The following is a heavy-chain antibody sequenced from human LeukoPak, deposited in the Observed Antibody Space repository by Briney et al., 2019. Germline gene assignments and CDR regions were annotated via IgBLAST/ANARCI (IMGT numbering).Heavy chain of an antibody. CDR2: ISSSSSTI. D-gene: IGHD5-18*01. V-gene: IGHV3-48*01. J-gene: IGHJ6*02. CDR1: GFTFSSYS. Sequence: AGGSLRLSCAASGFTFSSYSMNWVRQAPGKGLEWVSYISSSSSTIYYADSVKGRFTISRDNAKNSPYLQMNSLRAEDTAVYYCARGGYSYGAGETYYYYYGMDVWGQGTTVTVSS. CDR3: ARGGYSYGAGETYYYYYGMDV.